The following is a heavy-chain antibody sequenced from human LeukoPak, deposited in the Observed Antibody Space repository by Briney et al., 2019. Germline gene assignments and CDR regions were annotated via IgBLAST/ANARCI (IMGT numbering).Heavy chain of an antibody. Sequence: GASVKVSCKASGYTFTSYGINWVRQAPGQGLEWMGWISAYNGNTNYAQTLQGRVTMTTDTSTSTAYMELRSLRSDDTAVYYCARDSNYYDSSGYLLEYYFDYWAREPWSPSPQ. D-gene: IGHD3-22*01. J-gene: IGHJ4*02. V-gene: IGHV1-18*01. CDR2: ISAYNGNT. CDR3: ARDSNYYDSSGYLLEYYFDY. CDR1: GYTFTSYG.